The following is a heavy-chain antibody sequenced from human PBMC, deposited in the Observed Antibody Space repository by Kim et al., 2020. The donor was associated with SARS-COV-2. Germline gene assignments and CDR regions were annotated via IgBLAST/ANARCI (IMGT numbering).Heavy chain of an antibody. CDR1: GCSISSYY. D-gene: IGHD6-13*01. Sequence: SETLSLTCTVSGCSISSYYWSWIRQPPGKGLEWIGYIYYSGSTNYNPSLKSRVTISVDTSKNQFSLKLSSVTAADTAVYYCARDTMGIYWYFDLWGRGTLVTVSS. V-gene: IGHV4-59*01. CDR3: ARDTMGIYWYFDL. CDR2: IYYSGST. J-gene: IGHJ2*01.